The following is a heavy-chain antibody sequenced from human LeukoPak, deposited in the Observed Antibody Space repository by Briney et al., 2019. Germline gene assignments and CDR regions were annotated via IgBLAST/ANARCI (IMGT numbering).Heavy chain of an antibody. J-gene: IGHJ4*02. Sequence: PGGSLRLSCVGSGFTFRSHAMSWVRQAPEKGLEFVSGIYENGGTTYYADSVKGRFSISRDYSKNTLYLQMDSLRGEDTAVYYCAKDFRIGYSAHFDYWGQGALVTVSS. V-gene: IGHV3-23*01. CDR3: AKDFRIGYSAHFDY. D-gene: IGHD2-21*01. CDR2: IYENGGTT. CDR1: GFTFRSHA.